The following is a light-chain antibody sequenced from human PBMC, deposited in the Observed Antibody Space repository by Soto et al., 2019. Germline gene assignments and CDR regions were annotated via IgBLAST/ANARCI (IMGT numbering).Light chain of an antibody. CDR3: QQSYNSPPIT. Sequence: SQVTQSPSSLLAAVETRVTIPCGASQSIATYLDWYQQKPGKAPNLLIYAASSLQSEVPSRFRGSGYGTDFALTITSLQPEDFATYYCQQSYNSPPITFAQGTRLEI. CDR1: QSIATY. J-gene: IGKJ5*01. CDR2: AAS. V-gene: IGKV1-39*01.